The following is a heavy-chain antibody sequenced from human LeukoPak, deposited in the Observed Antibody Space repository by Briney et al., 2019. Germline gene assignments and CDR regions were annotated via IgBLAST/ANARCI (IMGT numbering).Heavy chain of an antibody. V-gene: IGHV3-23*01. D-gene: IGHD4-17*01. J-gene: IGHJ4*02. CDR2: INASGGNT. CDR3: AKNTVTVSGYYFDY. Sequence: GGALRIPCGAPGFAFCSYATSWGRQAPGKGVGGGATINASGGNTYYADSVKGRFTISRDNSKNTLYLQMNSLRAEDTAVYYCAKNTVTVSGYYFDYWGQGTLVTVSS. CDR1: GFAFCSYA.